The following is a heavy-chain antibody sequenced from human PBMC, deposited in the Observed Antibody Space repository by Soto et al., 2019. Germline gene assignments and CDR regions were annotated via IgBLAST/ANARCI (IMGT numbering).Heavy chain of an antibody. D-gene: IGHD4-17*01. Sequence: QVQLQQSGPRLVKPSETLSLTCTVSSGPDRSHNWGWIRQPPARGLERIGYVYYTGDTAYNPSLRSRVSISADTSTNDISLTLSSVTAADTAVYYCVRQGIDYLHGLVDVWGQGTTVSVSS. CDR3: VRQGIDYLHGLVDV. J-gene: IGHJ6*02. CDR2: VYYTGDT. V-gene: IGHV4-59*08. CDR1: SGPDRSHN.